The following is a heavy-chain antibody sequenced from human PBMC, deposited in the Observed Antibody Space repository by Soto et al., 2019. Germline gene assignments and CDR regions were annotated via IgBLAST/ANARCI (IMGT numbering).Heavy chain of an antibody. J-gene: IGHJ6*02. CDR3: ARLVDCSSTSCYTGGMDV. V-gene: IGHV4-34*01. Sequence: QVQLQQWGAGLLKPSETLSLTCAVYGGSFSGYYWSWIRQPPGKGLEWIGEINHSGSTNYNPSLKSRVTISVDTSKNQFSLKLSSVTAADTAVYYCARLVDCSSTSCYTGGMDVWGQGTTVTVSS. D-gene: IGHD2-2*02. CDR2: INHSGST. CDR1: GGSFSGYY.